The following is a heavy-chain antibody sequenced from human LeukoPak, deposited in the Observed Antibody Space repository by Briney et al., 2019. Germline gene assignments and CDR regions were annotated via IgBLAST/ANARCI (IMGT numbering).Heavy chain of an antibody. Sequence: SETLSLTCAVYGGSFSGYYWSWIRQSPGKGLEWIGEITHSGNSDYNPSLKSRLTLSIDTSNNQFSLSLNSVTAADTAIYYCARDLLRGLIGSWFEAFDIWGQGTTVTVSS. D-gene: IGHD6-13*01. V-gene: IGHV4-34*01. CDR1: GGSFSGYY. CDR2: ITHSGNS. CDR3: ARDLLRGLIGSWFEAFDI. J-gene: IGHJ3*02.